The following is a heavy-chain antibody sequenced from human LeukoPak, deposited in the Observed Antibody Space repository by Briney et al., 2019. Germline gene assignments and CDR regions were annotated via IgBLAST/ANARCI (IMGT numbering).Heavy chain of an antibody. CDR3: ARTSRPRYSSGWPHTNWFDP. D-gene: IGHD6-19*01. CDR2: ISSSGSTI. V-gene: IGHV3-48*03. J-gene: IGHJ5*02. Sequence: PGGSLRLSCAASGFTFSSYEMNWVRQAPGKGLEWVSYISSSGSTIYYADSVEGRFTISRDNAKNSLYLQMNSLRAEDTAVYYCARTSRPRYSSGWPHTNWFDPWGQGTLVTVSS. CDR1: GFTFSSYE.